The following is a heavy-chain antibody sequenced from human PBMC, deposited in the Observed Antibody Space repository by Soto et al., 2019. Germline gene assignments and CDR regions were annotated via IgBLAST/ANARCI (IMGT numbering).Heavy chain of an antibody. D-gene: IGHD3-22*01. V-gene: IGHV4-4*02. CDR2: IYHSGST. Sequence: SETLSLTCAVSGGSISSSNWWSWVRQPPGKGLEWIGEIYHSGSTNYNPSLKSRVTISVDKSKNQFSLKLSSVTAADTAVYYCARDLPDYYDSSGSPRAFDYGGQGTLVNFSS. CDR1: GGSISSSNW. CDR3: ARDLPDYYDSSGSPRAFDY. J-gene: IGHJ4*02.